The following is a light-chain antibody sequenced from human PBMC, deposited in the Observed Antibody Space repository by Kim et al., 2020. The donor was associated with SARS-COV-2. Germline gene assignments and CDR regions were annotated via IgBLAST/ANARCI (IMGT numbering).Light chain of an antibody. V-gene: IGKV1-27*01. CDR2: AAA. CDR1: QDIANS. J-gene: IGKJ1*01. Sequence: ASIGDRVTITRRASQDIANSLAWYQQKPGKVPQVLIYAAATLQSGVPSRFSGSGSGTEFTLTIGSLQNEDVATYYCQKYNSAPWTFGPGTKVDIK. CDR3: QKYNSAPWT.